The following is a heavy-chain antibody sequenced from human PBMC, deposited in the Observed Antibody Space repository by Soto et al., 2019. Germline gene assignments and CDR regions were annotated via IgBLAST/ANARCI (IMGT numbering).Heavy chain of an antibody. J-gene: IGHJ6*02. CDR2: IRSNTYGGTT. CDR1: GFTFADSA. CDR3: TRLLPPYYQNGMDV. Sequence: ESGGGLVQPGRSLRLSCTTSGFTFADSALSWVRQAPGKGLEWVGFIRSNTYGGTTEYAASVKGRFTISRDDSKSIAYLQMNSLKIDDTAVYYCTRLLPPYYQNGMDVWGQGTTVTVSS. V-gene: IGHV3-49*04. D-gene: IGHD2-15*01.